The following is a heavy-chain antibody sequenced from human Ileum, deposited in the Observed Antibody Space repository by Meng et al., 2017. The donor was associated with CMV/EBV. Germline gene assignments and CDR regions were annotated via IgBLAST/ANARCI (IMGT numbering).Heavy chain of an antibody. Sequence: GESLKISCAASGFTFSSYSMNWVRQAPGKGLEWVAFIRYDGSNKYYADSVKGRFTISRDNSKNTLYLQMNSLRAEDTAVYYCAKTQIVATITGIDYWGQGTLVTVSS. CDR3: AKTQIVATITGIDY. V-gene: IGHV3-30*02. CDR1: GFTFSSYS. CDR2: IRYDGSNK. D-gene: IGHD5-12*01. J-gene: IGHJ4*02.